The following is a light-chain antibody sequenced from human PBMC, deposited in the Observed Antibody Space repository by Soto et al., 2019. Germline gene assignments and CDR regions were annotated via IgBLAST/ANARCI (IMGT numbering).Light chain of an antibody. Sequence: QSVLTQPASVSGSPGQSITISCTGTSSDVGGYNYVSWYQQHPRKAPKLMIYDVSNRPSGVSNRFSGSKSGNTASLTISGLQAEDEADYYCSSYTSSSTLVVFGGGTKLTVL. V-gene: IGLV2-14*01. CDR3: SSYTSSSTLVV. J-gene: IGLJ2*01. CDR2: DVS. CDR1: SSDVGGYNY.